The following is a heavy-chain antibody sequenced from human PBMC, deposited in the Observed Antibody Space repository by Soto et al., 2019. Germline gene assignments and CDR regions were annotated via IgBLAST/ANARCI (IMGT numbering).Heavy chain of an antibody. J-gene: IGHJ4*02. Sequence: QITLKESGPTLVKPTQTLTLTCTFSGFSLSTSGVGVGWIRQPPGKALEWLALIYWDDDKRYSPSLKSRLTXTXXTSKNQVVLTMTNMDPVDTATYYCAHLRDGYPLDYWGQGTLVTVSS. CDR2: IYWDDDK. D-gene: IGHD5-12*01. CDR3: AHLRDGYPLDY. CDR1: GFSLSTSGVG. V-gene: IGHV2-5*02.